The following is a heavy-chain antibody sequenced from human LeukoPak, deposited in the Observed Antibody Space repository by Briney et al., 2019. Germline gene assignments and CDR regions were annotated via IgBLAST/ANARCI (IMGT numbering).Heavy chain of an antibody. CDR3: GKEGGA. J-gene: IGHJ5*02. Sequence: GGSLRLSCAASGFRFSDFTMTWVRQAPGKGPEWVSAIGGRGGSTYYADSLGGRFTISRDNSKDMMYLQMNSLKVEDTATYYCGKEGGAWGQGTKVTVSS. V-gene: IGHV3-23*01. CDR2: IGGRGGST. CDR1: GFRFSDFT. D-gene: IGHD3-16*01.